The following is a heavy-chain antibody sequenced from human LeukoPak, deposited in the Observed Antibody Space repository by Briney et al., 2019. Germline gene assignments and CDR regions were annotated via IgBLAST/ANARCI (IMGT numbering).Heavy chain of an antibody. V-gene: IGHV3-30*18. CDR3: AKDLQGDLWYFDY. Sequence: PGRSLRLSCAASGFTFSSYGMHWVRQAPGKGLEWVAVISYDGSNKYYADSVKGRFTISRDNSKNTLYLQMNSLRAEDTAVYYCAKDLQGDLWYFDYWGRGTLVTVSS. D-gene: IGHD3/OR15-3a*01. CDR1: GFTFSSYG. CDR2: ISYDGSNK. J-gene: IGHJ4*02.